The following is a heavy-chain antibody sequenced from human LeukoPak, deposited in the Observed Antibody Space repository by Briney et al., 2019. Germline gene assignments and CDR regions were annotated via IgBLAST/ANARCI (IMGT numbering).Heavy chain of an antibody. Sequence: ASVKVSCKASGYTFTSYAMHWVRQAPGQRLEWMGWINAGNGNTKYSQEFQGRVTITRDTSASTAYMELSSLRSEDMAVYYCVRESVEQWLALGYYYYYYMDVWGKGTTVTVSS. CDR2: INAGNGNT. CDR3: VRESVEQWLALGYYYYYYMDV. D-gene: IGHD6-19*01. V-gene: IGHV1-3*03. CDR1: GYTFTSYA. J-gene: IGHJ6*03.